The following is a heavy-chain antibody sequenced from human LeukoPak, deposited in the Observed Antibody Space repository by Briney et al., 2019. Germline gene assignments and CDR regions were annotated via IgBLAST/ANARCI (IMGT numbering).Heavy chain of an antibody. D-gene: IGHD6-19*01. Sequence: GGSLRLSCAASGFIFPDYGIQWVRQAPGKGLEWVTSIWHDGTHQSYADSVKGRFTVSRDNADNTMFLQMNSVRDEDTAVYYCATKQWLAPPPDSWGQGTPVTVSS. CDR1: GFIFPDYG. V-gene: IGHV3-33*03. CDR3: ATKQWLAPPPDS. J-gene: IGHJ4*02. CDR2: IWHDGTHQ.